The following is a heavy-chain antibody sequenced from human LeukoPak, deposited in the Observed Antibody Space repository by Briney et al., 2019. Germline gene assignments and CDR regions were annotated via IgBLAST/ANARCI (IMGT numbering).Heavy chain of an antibody. CDR3: ASGSDISSFYLYYSDY. V-gene: IGHV1-2*02. J-gene: IGHJ4*02. Sequence: ASMKVSCKASGYTFTGYFIHWVRPTPGQGLEWMGCINPNSGGTYYAQRFQDRVTMTRDTSISTAYMELSRLRSDDTAVYYCASGSDISSFYLYYSDYWGQGSLVTVSS. CDR1: GYTFTGYF. D-gene: IGHD2-21*01. CDR2: INPNSGGT.